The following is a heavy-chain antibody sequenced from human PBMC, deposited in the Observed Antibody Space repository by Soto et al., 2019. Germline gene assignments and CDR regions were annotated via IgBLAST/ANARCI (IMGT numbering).Heavy chain of an antibody. D-gene: IGHD6-19*01. CDR2: IIPIFGTA. CDR1: GGTFSSYA. Sequence: QVQLVQSGAEVKKPGSSVKVSCKASGGTFSSYAISWVRQAPGQGLEWMGGIIPIFGTANYAQKFQGRVTITADKSTSTAYMELSSLRSEDTAVYYCASVFGLDEDQWLCSLYYYYGMDVWGQGTTVTVSS. V-gene: IGHV1-69*06. J-gene: IGHJ6*02. CDR3: ASVFGLDEDQWLCSLYYYYGMDV.